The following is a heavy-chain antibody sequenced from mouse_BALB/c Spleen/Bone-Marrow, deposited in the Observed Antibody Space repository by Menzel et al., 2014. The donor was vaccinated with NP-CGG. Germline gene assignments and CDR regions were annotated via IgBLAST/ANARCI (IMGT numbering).Heavy chain of an antibody. D-gene: IGHD1-1*01. Sequence: VQLKESGTVLARPGASVKMSCKASGYTFTRYWMHWVKQRPGQGLEWIGAIYPGNGDTTYSQHFKDKAKLTAVTSTNTAYMEVGSLTNEDSAVYYCTNYFGSSDAMDYWGQGTSVTVSS. V-gene: IGHV1-5*01. CDR1: GYTFTRYW. CDR2: IYPGNGDT. CDR3: TNYFGSSDAMDY. J-gene: IGHJ4*01.